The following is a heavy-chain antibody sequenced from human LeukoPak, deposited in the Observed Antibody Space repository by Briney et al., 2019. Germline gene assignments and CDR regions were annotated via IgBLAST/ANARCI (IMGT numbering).Heavy chain of an antibody. CDR1: GGSISSSSYY. V-gene: IGHV4-39*01. J-gene: IGHJ3*02. CDR3: ARGRDGYNNDAFDI. D-gene: IGHD5-24*01. CDR2: IYYSGST. Sequence: SEILSLTCTVSGGSISSSSYYWGWIRQPPGKGLEWIGSIYYSGSTYYNPSLKSRVTISVDTSKNQFSLKLSSVTAADTAVYYCARGRDGYNNDAFDIWGQGTMVTVSS.